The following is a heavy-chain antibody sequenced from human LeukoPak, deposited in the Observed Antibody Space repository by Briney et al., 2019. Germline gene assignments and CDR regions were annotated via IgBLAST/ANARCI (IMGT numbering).Heavy chain of an antibody. Sequence: GGSLRLSRAASEFTLSSYSMSWVRQAPGKGLEWVSYISSSSTTIYYADSVKGRFNISRDNAKNSLYLQMNSLRVEDTALYYCATDITRTTNSWGQGTLVTVSS. CDR3: ATDITRTTNS. V-gene: IGHV3-48*01. J-gene: IGHJ4*02. CDR2: ISSSSTTI. D-gene: IGHD2/OR15-2a*01. CDR1: EFTLSSYS.